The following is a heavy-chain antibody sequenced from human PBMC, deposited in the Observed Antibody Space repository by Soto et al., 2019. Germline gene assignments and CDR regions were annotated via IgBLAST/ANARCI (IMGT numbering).Heavy chain of an antibody. CDR3: TSHVADY. Sequence: EVQLVESGGGLVQPGESLKLSCAASGFTFSDSAIHWVRQTSGKWLEWVGRIRSKANSYATAYAASVTGRVTISRDDSKNTAYLQMNSLNTADTAVYYCTSHVADYWGQGTLVTVSS. V-gene: IGHV3-73*02. J-gene: IGHJ4*02. CDR1: GFTFSDSA. CDR2: IRSKANSYAT.